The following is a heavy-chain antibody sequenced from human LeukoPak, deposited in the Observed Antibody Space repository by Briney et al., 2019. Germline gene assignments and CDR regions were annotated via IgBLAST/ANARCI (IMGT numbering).Heavy chain of an antibody. Sequence: SETLSLTCAVYGGSFSGYYWSWIRQPPGKGLEWIGEINHSGSTNYNPSLKSRVTISVDTSKNQFSLKLSSVTAADTAVYYCARDRSVDCSGGSCYSRLDPWGQGTLVTVSS. CDR2: INHSGST. D-gene: IGHD2-15*01. CDR1: GGSFSGYY. J-gene: IGHJ5*02. V-gene: IGHV4-34*01. CDR3: ARDRSVDCSGGSCYSRLDP.